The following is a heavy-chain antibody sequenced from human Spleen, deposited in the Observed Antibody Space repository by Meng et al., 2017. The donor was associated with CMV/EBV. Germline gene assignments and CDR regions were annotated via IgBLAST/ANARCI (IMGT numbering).Heavy chain of an antibody. J-gene: IGHJ4*02. V-gene: IGHV4-34*01. CDR1: GGSFSGYY. CDR2: INHSGST. D-gene: IGHD6-19*01. Sequence: QRRLKQWAAGLLKPSETLSLTCAVYGGSFSGYYWSWIRQPPGKGLEWIGEINHSGSTNYNPSLKSRVTISVDTSKNQFSLKLSSVTAADTAVYYCARGGRIAVAGFDYWGQGTLVTVSS. CDR3: ARGGRIAVAGFDY.